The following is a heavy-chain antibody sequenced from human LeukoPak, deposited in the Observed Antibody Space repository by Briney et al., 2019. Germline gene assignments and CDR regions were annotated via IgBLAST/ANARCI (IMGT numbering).Heavy chain of an antibody. CDR1: GGSFSGYY. J-gene: IGHJ3*02. V-gene: IGHV4-34*01. CDR3: ARQAAGALRFLEWGDAFDI. CDR2: INHSGST. Sequence: SETLSLTCAVYGGSFSGYYWSWIRQPPGKGLEWIGEINHSGSTNYNPSLKSRVTISVDTSKNQFSLKLSSVTAADTAVYYCARQAAGALRFLEWGDAFDIWGQGTMVTVSS. D-gene: IGHD3-3*01.